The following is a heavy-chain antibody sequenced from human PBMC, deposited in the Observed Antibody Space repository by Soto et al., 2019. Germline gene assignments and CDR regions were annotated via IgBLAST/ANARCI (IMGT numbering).Heavy chain of an antibody. Sequence: PGGSLRLSCAASGFTFSSYSMNWVRQAPGKGLEWVSYISSSSSTIYYADSVKGRFTISRDNAKNSLYLQMNSLRAEDTAVYYCAREGAYYDNSGLLRDYYFDYWGQGT. CDR2: ISSSSSTI. CDR1: GFTFSSYS. CDR3: AREGAYYDNSGLLRDYYFDY. J-gene: IGHJ4*02. D-gene: IGHD3-22*01. V-gene: IGHV3-48*04.